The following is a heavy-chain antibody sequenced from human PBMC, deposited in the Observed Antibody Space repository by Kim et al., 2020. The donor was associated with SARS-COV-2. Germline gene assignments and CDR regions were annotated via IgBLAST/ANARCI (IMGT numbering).Heavy chain of an antibody. CDR3: AKGHYDSSGYPGVYFDY. D-gene: IGHD3-22*01. V-gene: IGHV3-23*01. CDR1: GFTFSSYA. J-gene: IGHJ4*02. CDR2: ISGSGGST. Sequence: WGSLRLSCAASGFTFSSYAMSWVRQAPGKGLEWVSAISGSGGSTYYADSVKGRFTISRDNSKNTLYLQMNSLRAEDTAVYYCAKGHYDSSGYPGVYFDYWGQGTLVTVSS.